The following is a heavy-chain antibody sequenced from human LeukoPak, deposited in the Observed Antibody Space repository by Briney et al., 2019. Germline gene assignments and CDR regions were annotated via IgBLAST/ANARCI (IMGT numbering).Heavy chain of an antibody. J-gene: IGHJ4*02. CDR3: ATTKEARRYFDY. Sequence: GGSLRLSCAGSGFIFSSYALSWVRQAPGKGLEWVSAISTSGANTYYADSVWGRFTISRDNSKNTLYLQMNTLRAEDTAVYYCATTKEARRYFDYWGQGTLVTVSS. D-gene: IGHD1-1*01. CDR1: GFIFSSYA. V-gene: IGHV3-23*01. CDR2: ISTSGANT.